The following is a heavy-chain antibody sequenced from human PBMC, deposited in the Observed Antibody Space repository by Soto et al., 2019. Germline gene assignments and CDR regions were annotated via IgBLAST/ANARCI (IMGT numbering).Heavy chain of an antibody. Sequence: QVQLVQSGAEVQKPGSSVKVSCKASGGTFGSYPFSWVRQAPGQGLDGRGGIIPVSVAAHYAPKCQGRVTITADESTSTAYMELSSLSSQDTAVYYCATALGCRSTSCTLDYWGQGTRVIVSS. CDR2: IIPVSVAA. CDR3: ATALGCRSTSCTLDY. J-gene: IGHJ4*02. CDR1: GGTFGSYP. D-gene: IGHD2-2*01. V-gene: IGHV1-69*01.